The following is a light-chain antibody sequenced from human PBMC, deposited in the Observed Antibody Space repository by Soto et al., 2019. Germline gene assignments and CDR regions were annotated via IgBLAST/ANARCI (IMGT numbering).Light chain of an antibody. CDR1: QSVNTN. J-gene: IGKJ1*01. CDR2: YTS. Sequence: EIVLTQSPGTLSLSPGERASLSCRASQSVNTNFAWYQHKPGQAPRLLIYYTSNRATGIPDRFRGSGSGTDFTLTIVRLEPEDFAVYYCQQYGNLPRTFGQGTKVDIK. V-gene: IGKV3-20*01. CDR3: QQYGNLPRT.